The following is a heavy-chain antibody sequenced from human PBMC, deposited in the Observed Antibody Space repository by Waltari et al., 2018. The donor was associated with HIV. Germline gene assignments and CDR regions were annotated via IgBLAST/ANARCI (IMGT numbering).Heavy chain of an antibody. CDR3: AGTGGLYCPDTRCWYFDL. CDR1: GGSVSRAASY. V-gene: IGHV4-31*03. Sequence: QVHLQESGPGLVKPSQTLSLTCTVSGGSVSRAASYWSWLRQRPGKGLEWIGYIYSRGSTYYNPSLESRVSTSVDTSKNQFSLRLSSVTDADTAVYYCAGTGGLYCPDTRCWYFDLWGRGTLVTVSS. J-gene: IGHJ2*01. CDR2: IYSRGST. D-gene: IGHD2-8*02.